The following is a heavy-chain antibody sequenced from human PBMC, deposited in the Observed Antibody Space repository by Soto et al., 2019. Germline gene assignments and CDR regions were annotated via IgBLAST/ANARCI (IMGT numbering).Heavy chain of an antibody. Sequence: RGSMRLSCAASGFSFDIFGMSWVRQAPGKGLEWISSISGSGFKKYYADSVKGRFTISRDNSKSTVYLELNNLSAEDTAVYHCAKNQGVELVPLATVDWFDPWGQGSVVTVSS. CDR1: GFSFDIFG. V-gene: IGHV3-23*01. J-gene: IGHJ5*02. D-gene: IGHD1-26*01. CDR2: ISGSGFKK. CDR3: AKNQGVELVPLATVDWFDP.